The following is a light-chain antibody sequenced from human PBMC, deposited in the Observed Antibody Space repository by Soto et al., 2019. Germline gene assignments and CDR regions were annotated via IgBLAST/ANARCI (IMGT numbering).Light chain of an antibody. CDR1: QSLSSSY. V-gene: IGKV3-20*01. J-gene: IGKJ2*01. CDR2: GAS. CDR3: QQYVSSSYT. Sequence: EIVLTQSPGTLSLSPGERATLSCRASQSLSSSYLAWYQQKPGQAPRLLIYGASSRATGIPDRFSSSGSGTDFTLTISRLEPEDFAVYYCQQYVSSSYTFGQGTKLEIK.